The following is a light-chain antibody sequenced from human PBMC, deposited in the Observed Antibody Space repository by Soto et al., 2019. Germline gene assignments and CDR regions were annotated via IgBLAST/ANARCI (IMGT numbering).Light chain of an antibody. CDR2: DAF. V-gene: IGKV1-5*01. CDR3: QQYDTYPLT. Sequence: DIQMTQSPSTLSASVGDRVTITCRASQGISNWLAWYQQRPGKAPKLLIYDAFNLESGVPSRFSGSGSGTEFTLTVSSLQPDDFATYYCQQYDTYPLTFGGGTKVEI. J-gene: IGKJ4*01. CDR1: QGISNW.